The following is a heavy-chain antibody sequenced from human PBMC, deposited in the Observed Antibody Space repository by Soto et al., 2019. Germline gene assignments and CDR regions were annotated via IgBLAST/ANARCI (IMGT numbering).Heavy chain of an antibody. J-gene: IGHJ4*02. CDR3: ARNLVGFSNDTGCYSRAY. V-gene: IGHV1-18*01. D-gene: IGHD2-15*01. CDR2: NSPYNGNT. CDR1: GYTFTTYG. Sequence: QVQLVQSGAEVKKPGASVKVSCKASGYTFTTYGVSWVRQAPGQGLEWMGWNSPYNGNTTYAQNFQGRVTMTTETSTTTVHMEMRSPRSDDTAMYCCARNLVGFSNDTGCYSRAYWGRGPWVTVSS.